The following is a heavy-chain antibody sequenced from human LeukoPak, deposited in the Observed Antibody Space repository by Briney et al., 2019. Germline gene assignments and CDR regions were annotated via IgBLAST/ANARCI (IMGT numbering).Heavy chain of an antibody. CDR1: GFTFSSYV. D-gene: IGHD6-13*01. V-gene: IGHV3-23*01. CDR2: ISFSGGST. Sequence: GGSLRLSCAASGFTFSSYVMSWVRQAPGKGLEWVSVISFSGGSTDYADSVKGRFTISRDNSKNTLYLQMNSLRPDDTAVYYCAKDRAGGSVWYAFDPWGQGTLVTVSS. CDR3: AKDRAGGSVWYAFDP. J-gene: IGHJ5*02.